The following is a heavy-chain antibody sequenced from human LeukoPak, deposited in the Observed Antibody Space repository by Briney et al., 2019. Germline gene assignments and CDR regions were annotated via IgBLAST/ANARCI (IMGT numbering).Heavy chain of an antibody. J-gene: IGHJ4*02. V-gene: IGHV4-30-2*01. Sequence: TSETLSLTCAVSGGSISSGGYSWSWIRQPPGKGLEWIGYIYHSGSTYYNPSLKSRVTISVDRSKNQFSLKLSSVTAADTAVYYCARDSGSYYDHWGQGTLVTVSS. CDR1: GGSISSGGYS. D-gene: IGHD1-26*01. CDR3: ARDSGSYYDH. CDR2: IYHSGST.